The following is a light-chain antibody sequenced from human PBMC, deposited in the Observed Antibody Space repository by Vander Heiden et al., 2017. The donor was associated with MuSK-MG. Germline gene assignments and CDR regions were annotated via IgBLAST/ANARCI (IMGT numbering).Light chain of an antibody. CDR3: QQYNTSAPST. J-gene: IGKJ1*01. V-gene: IGKV3-15*01. CDR1: QSVSSN. CDR2: GAS. Sequence: VMTQSPATLSVSPGERATLSCRASQSVSSNLAWYQQKPGQAPRLLIYGASTRATGIPARFSGSGSGTEFTLTISSLQLEDFAIYYCQQYNTSAPSTFGQGTKVELK.